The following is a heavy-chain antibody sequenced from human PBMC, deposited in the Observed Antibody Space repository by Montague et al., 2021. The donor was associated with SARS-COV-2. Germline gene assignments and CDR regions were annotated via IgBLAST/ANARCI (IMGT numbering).Heavy chain of an antibody. CDR2: VHYTGST. CDR3: ARAQNTCFIANCVNYFEV. V-gene: IGHV4-59*01. CDR1: GGSISSYY. J-gene: IGHJ4*02. Sequence: SETLSLTCEVSGGSISSYYWSWIRQSPGKGLEWIGYVHYTGSTKYNPSLKTRVTLSLDTPKNRFSLKLSSVTAADKTVYYCARAQNTCFIANCVNYFEVWGLGALVTFSS. D-gene: IGHD1-1*01.